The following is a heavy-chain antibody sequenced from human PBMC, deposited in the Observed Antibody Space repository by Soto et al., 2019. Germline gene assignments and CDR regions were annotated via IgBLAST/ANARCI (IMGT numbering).Heavy chain of an antibody. CDR1: GGSISCSSYY. V-gene: IGHV4-39*07. CDR2: IYYSGST. CDR3: ARLSLLRLAKFNYGDYLHYYFDY. D-gene: IGHD4-17*01. J-gene: IGHJ4*02. Sequence: SETLSLTCTVSGGSISCSSYYWGWIRQPPGKGLEWIGSIYYSGSTNYNPSLKSRVTISVDTSKNQFSLKLSSVTAADTAVYYCARLSLLRLAKFNYGDYLHYYFDYWGQGTLVTVSS.